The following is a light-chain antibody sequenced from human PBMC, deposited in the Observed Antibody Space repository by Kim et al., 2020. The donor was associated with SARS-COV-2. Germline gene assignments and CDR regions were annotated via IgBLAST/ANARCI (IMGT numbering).Light chain of an antibody. V-gene: IGKV1-33*01. CDR3: QQYNHLPIT. Sequence: DIQMTQSPYSLSASVGDRVTVTCQASHDIANNLNWFQHKPGKAPKLLIYDASTLESGVPSRFSGSASGPVFTFTISSLQPEDIATYYCQQYNHLPITFGQGTRLEIK. CDR2: DAS. J-gene: IGKJ5*01. CDR1: HDIANN.